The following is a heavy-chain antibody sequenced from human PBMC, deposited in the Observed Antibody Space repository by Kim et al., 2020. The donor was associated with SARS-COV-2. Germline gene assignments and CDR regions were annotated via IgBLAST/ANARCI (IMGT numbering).Heavy chain of an antibody. CDR3: AICRHSTSTSCAPLHS. CDR1: GFAFSTYA. CDR2: ISGGGDST. D-gene: IGHD2-2*01. J-gene: IGHJ5*02. Sequence: GGSLRLSCAASGFAFSTYAMSWVRQAPGKGLEWVSSISGGGDSTYYADSVKGRFTISRDNSENTLYLQVNGLRAGDTAVFYCAICRHSTSTSCAPLHSWGQGTLVTVSS. V-gene: IGHV3-23*01.